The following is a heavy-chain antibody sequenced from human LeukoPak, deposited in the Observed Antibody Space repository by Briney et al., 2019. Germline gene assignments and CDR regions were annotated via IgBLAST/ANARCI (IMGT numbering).Heavy chain of an antibody. D-gene: IGHD3-16*01. CDR2: INHSGST. J-gene: IGHJ5*02. CDR3: ARGEQFGGEDELPNWFDP. Sequence: SETLSLTCAVYGGSFSGYYWSWIRQPPGKGLEWIGEINHSGSTNYNPSLKSRVTISVDTSKNQFSLKLSSVTAADTAVYYCARGEQFGGEDELPNWFDPWGQGTLVTVSS. CDR1: GGSFSGYY. V-gene: IGHV4-34*01.